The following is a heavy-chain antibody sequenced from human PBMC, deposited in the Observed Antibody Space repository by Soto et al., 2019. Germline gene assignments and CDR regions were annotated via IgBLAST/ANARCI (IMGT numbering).Heavy chain of an antibody. CDR3: AKGLRSWVSMDV. CDR2: ISWNSGSI. CDR1: GFTFDDYA. V-gene: IGHV3-9*01. Sequence: GGSLRLSCAASGFTFDDYAMHWVRQAPGKGLEWVSGISWNSGSIGYADSVKGRFTISRDNAKNTLYLQMNSLRAEDTAVYYCAKGLRSWVSMDVWGKGTTVTVSS. J-gene: IGHJ6*03. D-gene: IGHD4-17*01.